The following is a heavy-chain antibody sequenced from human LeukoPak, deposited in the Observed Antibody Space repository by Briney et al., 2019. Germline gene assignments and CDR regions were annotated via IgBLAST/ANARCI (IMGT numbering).Heavy chain of an antibody. Sequence: GESLKISCKGSGYSFTSYWIGWVRQLPGKGLEWMGIIYPGECDTRYSPSFQGQVTISADKSISTAYLQWSSLKASDTAMYYCASQIADIPDAFDIWGQGTMVTVSS. CDR2: IYPGECDT. CDR1: GYSFTSYW. CDR3: ASQIADIPDAFDI. V-gene: IGHV5-51*01. D-gene: IGHD2-2*02. J-gene: IGHJ3*02.